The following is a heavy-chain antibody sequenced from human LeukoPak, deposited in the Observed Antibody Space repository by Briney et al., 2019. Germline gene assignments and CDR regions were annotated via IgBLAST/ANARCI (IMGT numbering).Heavy chain of an antibody. CDR1: GFTFSSYA. D-gene: IGHD4-17*01. CDR3: AGTPTTVTTNWFDP. V-gene: IGHV3-30-3*01. CDR2: ISYDGSNK. J-gene: IGHJ5*02. Sequence: PGGSLRLSCAASGFTFSSYAMHWVRQAPGKGLEWVAVISYDGSNKYYADSVKGRFTISRDNSKNTLYLQMNSLRAEDTAVYYCAGTPTTVTTNWFDPWGQGTLVTVSP.